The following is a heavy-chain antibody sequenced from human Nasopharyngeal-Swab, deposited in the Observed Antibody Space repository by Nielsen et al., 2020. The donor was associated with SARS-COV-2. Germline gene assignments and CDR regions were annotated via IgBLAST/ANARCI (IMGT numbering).Heavy chain of an antibody. D-gene: IGHD3-22*01. V-gene: IGHV3-30*04. Sequence: GGSLRLSCAASGFTFSSYAMHWVRQAPGKGLEWVAVISYDGSNKYYADSVKGRFTISRDNSKNTLYLQMNSLRAEDTAVYYCAKNLHTMIEAFEVWGQGTMVTVSS. CDR2: ISYDGSNK. J-gene: IGHJ3*01. CDR1: GFTFSSYA. CDR3: AKNLHTMIEAFEV.